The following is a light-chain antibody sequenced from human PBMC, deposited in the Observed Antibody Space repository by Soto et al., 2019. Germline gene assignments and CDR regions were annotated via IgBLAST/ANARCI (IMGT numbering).Light chain of an antibody. Sequence: DIQMTQSPSSLSASVGDRVTITYQASQDIRKYLNWYQQKPGKAPKLLIYDASNLGTGVPSRFSGTGSGTDFTFTISSLQPEDIATYYCQQYDTLLTFGQGTRLEIK. V-gene: IGKV1-33*01. J-gene: IGKJ5*01. CDR1: QDIRKY. CDR3: QQYDTLLT. CDR2: DAS.